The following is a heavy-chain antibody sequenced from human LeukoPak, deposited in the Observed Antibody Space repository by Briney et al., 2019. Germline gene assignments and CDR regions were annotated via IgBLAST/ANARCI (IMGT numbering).Heavy chain of an antibody. Sequence: SETLSLTCTVSGGSISSYYWGWIRQPPGKGLEWIGSINYSGSTYYNPSLKSRVTISVDRSKNQFSLKLSAVTAADTAVYYCARGYCSGGSCYSSYYYSYMDVWGKGTTVTVSS. CDR2: INYSGST. V-gene: IGHV4-39*07. CDR1: GGSISSYY. CDR3: ARGYCSGGSCYSSYYYSYMDV. D-gene: IGHD2-15*01. J-gene: IGHJ6*03.